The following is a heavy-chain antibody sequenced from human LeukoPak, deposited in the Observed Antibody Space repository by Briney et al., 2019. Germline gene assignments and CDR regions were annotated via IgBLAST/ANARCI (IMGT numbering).Heavy chain of an antibody. CDR3: ARGRWYSGSYHFDY. Sequence: SETLSLTCAVYGGSFSGYYWSWIRQPPGKGPEWIGEINHSGSTNYNPSLKSRVTISVDTSKNQFSLKLSSVTAADTAVYYCARGRWYSGSYHFDYWGQGTLVTVSS. V-gene: IGHV4-34*01. J-gene: IGHJ4*02. CDR1: GGSFSGYY. CDR2: INHSGST. D-gene: IGHD1-26*01.